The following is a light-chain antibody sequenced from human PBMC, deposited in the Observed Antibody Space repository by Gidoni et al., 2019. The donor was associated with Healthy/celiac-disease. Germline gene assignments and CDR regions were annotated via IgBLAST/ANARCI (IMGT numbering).Light chain of an antibody. CDR3: QQYDNLPPLT. Sequence: DIQMTQSPSSLSASVGDRVTITCQASQDISNYLHWYQQKPGKDPKLLIYDASNLETGVPSRFSGSGSGTDFTFTISSLQPEDIATYYCQQYDNLPPLTFGGGTKVEIK. CDR2: DAS. CDR1: QDISNY. V-gene: IGKV1-33*01. J-gene: IGKJ4*01.